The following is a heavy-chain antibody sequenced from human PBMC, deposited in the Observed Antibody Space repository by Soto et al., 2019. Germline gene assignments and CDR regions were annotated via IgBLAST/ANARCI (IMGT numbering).Heavy chain of an antibody. V-gene: IGHV3-23*01. CDR1: GFSFSKYA. D-gene: IGHD2-21*02. CDR3: AKDAVYGDGLWRVAD. J-gene: IGHJ4*02. CDR2: ITGSGGTI. Sequence: DVQLLESGGGLVQPGGSLRLSCAASGFSFSKYAMIWVRQAPGKGQEWVSGITGSGGTIEYAASVKGRFTISRDNSKNRVYLQMNSLRDEDTAMYYCAKDAVYGDGLWRVADWGQGTLVTVS.